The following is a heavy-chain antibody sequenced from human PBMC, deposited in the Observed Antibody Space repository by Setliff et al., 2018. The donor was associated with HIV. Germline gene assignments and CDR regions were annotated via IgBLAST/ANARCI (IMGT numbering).Heavy chain of an antibody. D-gene: IGHD3-3*01. V-gene: IGHV4-34*01. CDR2: INHSGST. CDR3: ARGRRNRLFWSGYFTL. J-gene: IGHJ4*02. Sequence: PSETLSLTCAVYGGSFSDYYWSWIRQPPEKGLEWIGEINHSGSTNYNLSLKSRVTIAVDTSKNQFSLKLSSVTAADTAVYYCARGRRNRLFWSGYFTLWGQGTLVTVS. CDR1: GGSFSDYY.